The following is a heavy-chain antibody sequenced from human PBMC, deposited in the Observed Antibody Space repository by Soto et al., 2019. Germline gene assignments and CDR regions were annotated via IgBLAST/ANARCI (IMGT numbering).Heavy chain of an antibody. J-gene: IGHJ5*02. D-gene: IGHD6-19*01. CDR2: IYHSGST. CDR1: GGSISSSNW. V-gene: IGHV4-4*02. Sequence: QVQLQESGPGLVKPSGTLSLTCAVSGGSISSSNWWSWVRQPPGKGLEWIGEIYHSGSTNYNPSLKRRVXXSXDXXKNQFSLKLSSVTAADTAVYYCASSYSSGQQGFDPWGQGTLVTVSS. CDR3: ASSYSSGQQGFDP.